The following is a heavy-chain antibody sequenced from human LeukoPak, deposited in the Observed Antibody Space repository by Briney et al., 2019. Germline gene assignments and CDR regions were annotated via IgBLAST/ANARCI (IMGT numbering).Heavy chain of an antibody. CDR3: ASFCASTTCYNDGTNFAL. Sequence: PSETLSLTCTVSGGSMSSGTYYWSWIRQPAGKGLEYIGRIFSSGNNNYNPSLKSRITMSTDTSKNQFSLNLSSVTAADSAVYYCASFCASTTCYNDGTNFALWGQGTLVTVSS. CDR2: IFSSGNN. D-gene: IGHD2-2*01. CDR1: GGSMSSGTYY. V-gene: IGHV4-61*02. J-gene: IGHJ4*02.